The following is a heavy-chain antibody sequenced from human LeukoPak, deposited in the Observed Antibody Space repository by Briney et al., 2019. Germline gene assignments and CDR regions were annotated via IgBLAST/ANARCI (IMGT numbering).Heavy chain of an antibody. Sequence: ASVKVTRKASGYTFTGYYMNWVRQAPGQGLEWMGWINPNSGGTNYAQKFQGRVTMTRDTSISTAYMELSRLRSDDTAVYYCAREGQWLGPDYWREGPLVTVSS. CDR2: INPNSGGT. D-gene: IGHD6-19*01. V-gene: IGHV1-2*02. J-gene: IGHJ4*02. CDR1: GYTFTGYY. CDR3: AREGQWLGPDY.